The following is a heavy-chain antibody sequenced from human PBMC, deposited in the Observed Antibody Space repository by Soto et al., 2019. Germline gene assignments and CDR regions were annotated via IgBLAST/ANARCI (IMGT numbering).Heavy chain of an antibody. Sequence: SLRLSCAASGFTLRRDSINSVRQAPGERLERVSSISSSSTYIYYADSVTGRFTISRDNAKNSVYLEMNSLRAEDTAAYYCAREALGVSATIHFVSWGRGTLVTVSS. CDR3: AREALGVSATIHFVS. CDR2: ISSSSTYI. D-gene: IGHD2-15*01. V-gene: IGHV3-21*01. J-gene: IGHJ4*02. CDR1: GFTLRRDS.